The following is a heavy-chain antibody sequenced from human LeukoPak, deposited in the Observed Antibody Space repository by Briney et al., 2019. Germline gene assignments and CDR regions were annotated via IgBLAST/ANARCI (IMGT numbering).Heavy chain of an antibody. CDR3: ARGGTTEFFDY. V-gene: IGHV4-61*02. CDR1: RGSISSGNYY. J-gene: IGHJ4*02. Sequence: SETLSLTCTVSRGSISSGNYYWSWIRQPAGKGLEWIGRFHTRGSTNYNPSLKSRVTISVDTSKNQFSLKLSSVTAADTAVYYCARGGTTEFFDYWGQGTLVTVSS. CDR2: FHTRGST. D-gene: IGHD2/OR15-2a*01.